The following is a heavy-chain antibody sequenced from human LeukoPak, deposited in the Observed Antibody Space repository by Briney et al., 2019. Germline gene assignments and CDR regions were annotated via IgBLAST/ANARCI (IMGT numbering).Heavy chain of an antibody. CDR3: ARDRETVAGTLGWFDP. D-gene: IGHD6-19*01. V-gene: IGHV3-20*04. CDR2: INWNGGST. J-gene: IGHJ5*02. Sequence: TGGSLRLSCAASGFTFDDYGMSWVRQAPGKGLEWVSGINWNGGSTVYADSVKGRFTISRNNVKNSLYLQMNSLRAEDTAVYYCARDRETVAGTLGWFDPWGQGTLVTVSS. CDR1: GFTFDDYG.